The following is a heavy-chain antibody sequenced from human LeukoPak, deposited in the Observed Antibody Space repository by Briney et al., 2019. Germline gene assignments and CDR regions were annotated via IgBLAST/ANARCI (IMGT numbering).Heavy chain of an antibody. CDR2: FDPEDGET. Sequence: ASVEVSCKVSGYTLTDLSMHWVRQAPGKGLEWMGGFDPEDGETIYAQKFQGRVTMTEDTSTDTAYMELSSLRSEDTAVYYCSTVRGGGYNVGDYWGQGTLVTVSS. CDR3: STVRGGGYNVGDY. D-gene: IGHD5-24*01. CDR1: GYTLTDLS. J-gene: IGHJ4*02. V-gene: IGHV1-24*01.